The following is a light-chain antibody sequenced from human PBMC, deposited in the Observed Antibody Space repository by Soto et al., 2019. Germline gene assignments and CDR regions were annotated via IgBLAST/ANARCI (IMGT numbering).Light chain of an antibody. J-gene: IGLJ2*01. CDR2: EVS. CDR3: ATWDGSLPGEV. CDR1: SSDVGGYNY. V-gene: IGLV2-14*01. Sequence: QSALTQPASVSGSPGQSITISCTGSSSDVGGYNYVSWYQQHPGKAPKLMIYEVSNRPSGISNRFSGSKSGNTASLTLSGLQAEDEADYYCATWDGSLPGEVFGGGTKLTVL.